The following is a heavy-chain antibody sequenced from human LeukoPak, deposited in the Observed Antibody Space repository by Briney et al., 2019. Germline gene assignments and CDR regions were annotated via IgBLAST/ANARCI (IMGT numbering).Heavy chain of an antibody. V-gene: IGHV6-1*01. Sequence: SQTLSLTCAISGDSVSSNSAAWNWITQSPSRGLEWLGRTYYRSKWYNDYAVSVKSRITINPDTSKNQFSLQLNSVTPEDTAVYYCARERIQLWEIHDAFDIWGQGTMVTVSS. CDR2: TYYRSKWYN. J-gene: IGHJ3*02. CDR1: GDSVSSNSAA. CDR3: ARERIQLWEIHDAFDI. D-gene: IGHD5-18*01.